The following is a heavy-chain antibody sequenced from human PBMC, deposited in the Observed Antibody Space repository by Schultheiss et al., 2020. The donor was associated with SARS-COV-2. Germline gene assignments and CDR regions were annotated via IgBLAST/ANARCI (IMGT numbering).Heavy chain of an antibody. D-gene: IGHD3-22*01. CDR3: AKDHYDSSGYGWGFDY. V-gene: IGHV3-23*01. CDR2: ISGSGGST. J-gene: IGHJ4*02. CDR1: GFIFGDYA. Sequence: GGSLRLSCTASGFIFGDYAMAWVRQAPGKGLEWVSAISGSGGSTYYADSVKGRFTISRDNSKNTLYLQMNSLRAEDTAVYYCAKDHYDSSGYGWGFDYWGQGNLVTVSS.